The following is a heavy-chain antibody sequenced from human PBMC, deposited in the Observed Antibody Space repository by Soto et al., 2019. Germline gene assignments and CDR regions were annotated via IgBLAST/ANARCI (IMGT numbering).Heavy chain of an antibody. J-gene: IGHJ3*02. CDR3: ATPPLGYSGYDYFHAFDI. CDR1: GYTFTSYD. CDR2: MNPNSGNT. D-gene: IGHD5-12*01. V-gene: IGHV1-8*01. Sequence: QVQLVQSGAEVKKPGASVKVSCKASGYTFTSYDINWVRQATGQGLEWMGWMNPNSGNTGYAQKFQGRVTMTRNTSISTAYMELSSLRSEDTAVYYCATPPLGYSGYDYFHAFDIWGQGTMVTVSS.